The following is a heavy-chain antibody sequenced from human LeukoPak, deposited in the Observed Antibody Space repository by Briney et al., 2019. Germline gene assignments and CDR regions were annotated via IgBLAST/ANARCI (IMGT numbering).Heavy chain of an antibody. V-gene: IGHV4-59*01. Sequence: SETLSLTCTVSGGSISSYYWSWIRQPPGKGLEWIGYIYYSGSTNYNPSLKSRVTISVDTSKNQFSLKLSSVTAADTAVYYCARVNPQLVLASDYWGQGTLVTVSS. CDR1: GGSISSYY. CDR3: ARVNPQLVLASDY. CDR2: IYYSGST. D-gene: IGHD6-13*01. J-gene: IGHJ4*02.